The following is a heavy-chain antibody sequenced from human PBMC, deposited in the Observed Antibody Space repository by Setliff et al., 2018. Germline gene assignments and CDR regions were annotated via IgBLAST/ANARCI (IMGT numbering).Heavy chain of an antibody. J-gene: IGHJ5*02. Sequence: SETLSLTCTVSGGSINSGSYYWSWIRQSAGKGLEWIGYIYTSGSTNYNPSLKSRVTISLDTSKNQFSLKLTSVTAADTAVYYCARGYCSSPSCFFAGWFDPWGQGTLVTVSS. D-gene: IGHD2-2*01. CDR3: ARGYCSSPSCFFAGWFDP. V-gene: IGHV4-61*09. CDR2: IYTSGST. CDR1: GGSINSGSYY.